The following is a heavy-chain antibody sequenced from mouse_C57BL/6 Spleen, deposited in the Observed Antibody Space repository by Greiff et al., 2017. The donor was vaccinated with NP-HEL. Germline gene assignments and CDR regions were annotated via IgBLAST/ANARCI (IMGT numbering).Heavy chain of an antibody. Sequence: EVQLQESGAELVRPGASVKLSCTASGFNIKDDYMHWVKQRPEQGLEWIGWIDPENGDTEYASKFQGKATITADTSSNTAYLQLSSLTSEDTAVYYCTISYGPYAMDYWGQGTSVTVSS. CDR3: TISYGPYAMDY. D-gene: IGHD2-1*01. J-gene: IGHJ4*01. CDR2: IDPENGDT. V-gene: IGHV14-4*01. CDR1: GFNIKDDY.